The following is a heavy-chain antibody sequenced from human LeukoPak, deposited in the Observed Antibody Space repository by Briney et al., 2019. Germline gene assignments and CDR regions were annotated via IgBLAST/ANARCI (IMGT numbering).Heavy chain of an antibody. CDR2: IRYDGSNK. CDR1: GFTFSSYG. D-gene: IGHD3-22*01. V-gene: IGHV3-30*02. J-gene: IGHJ3*02. Sequence: GGSLRLSCAASGFTFSSYGMHWVRQAPGKGLEWVAFIRYDGSNKYYADSVKGRFTTSRDNSKNTLYLQMNSLRAEDTAVYYCAKDRAYYYDSSGYSDAFDIWGQGTMVTVSS. CDR3: AKDRAYYYDSSGYSDAFDI.